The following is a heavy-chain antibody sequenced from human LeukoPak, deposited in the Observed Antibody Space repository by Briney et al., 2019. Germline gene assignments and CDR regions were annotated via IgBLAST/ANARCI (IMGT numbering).Heavy chain of an antibody. CDR1: GGTFSSYA. CDR2: IIPILGIA. J-gene: IGHJ6*02. D-gene: IGHD6-19*01. Sequence: SVWVSCKASGGTFSSYAISWVRQAPGQGLEWMGRIIPILGIANYAQKFQGRVTITADKSTSTAYMELSSLRSEDTAVYYCARGPLRYSSGGLCGMDVWGQGTTLTVSS. V-gene: IGHV1-69*04. CDR3: ARGPLRYSSGGLCGMDV.